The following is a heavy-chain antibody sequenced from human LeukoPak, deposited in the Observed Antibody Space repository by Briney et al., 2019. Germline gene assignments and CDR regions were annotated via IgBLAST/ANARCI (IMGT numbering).Heavy chain of an antibody. CDR2: INHSGTT. CDR3: ARLVGIAADGTGGDY. Sequence: SETLSLTCTVSDGSITSNVYYWGWIRQPPGKGLEYMGSINHSGTTHFHPSLKSRVTISVDTSRNHFSLKLNSVTAADTAVYYCARLVGIAADGTGGDYWGQGTLVTVSS. CDR1: DGSITSNVYY. J-gene: IGHJ4*02. D-gene: IGHD6-13*01. V-gene: IGHV4-39*02.